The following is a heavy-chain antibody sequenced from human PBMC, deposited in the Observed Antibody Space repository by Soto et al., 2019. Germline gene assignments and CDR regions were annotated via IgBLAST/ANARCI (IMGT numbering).Heavy chain of an antibody. V-gene: IGHV4-39*01. CDR1: GVSISSSSYY. J-gene: IGHJ6*02. CDR3: ATKTGGGWEDGMDV. Sequence: SETLSLTCTVSGVSISSSSYYWGWIRQPPGKGLEWIGSIYYSGSTYYNPSLKSRVTISVDTSKNQFSLKLSSVTAADTAVYYCATKTGGGWEDGMDVWGQGTTVTVSS. D-gene: IGHD6-19*01. CDR2: IYYSGST.